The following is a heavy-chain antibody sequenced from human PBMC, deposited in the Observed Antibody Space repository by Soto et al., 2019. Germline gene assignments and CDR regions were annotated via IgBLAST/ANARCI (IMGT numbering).Heavy chain of an antibody. CDR1: GVTFSSYW. D-gene: IGHD3-3*01. CDR2: IKQDGSEK. Sequence: GGSLRLSCAASGVTFSSYWMSWVRQAPGKGLEWVANIKQDGSEKYYVDSVKGRFTISRDNAKNSLYLQMNSLRAEDTAVYYCARGKYDFWSGYYGMDVWGQGTTVTVSS. V-gene: IGHV3-7*05. CDR3: ARGKYDFWSGYYGMDV. J-gene: IGHJ6*02.